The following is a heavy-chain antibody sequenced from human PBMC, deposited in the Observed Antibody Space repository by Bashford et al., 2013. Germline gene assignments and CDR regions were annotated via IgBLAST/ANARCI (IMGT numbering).Heavy chain of an antibody. Sequence: GGSLRLSCAASGFTFRSYAMSWVRQAPGKGLEWVSIISDSGGSTYYADSVKGRFTISRDNSKNTLFLQMNSLRAEDTAVYYCAKDPYISTFYGIDVWGQGTTVTVSS. CDR2: ISDSGGST. V-gene: IGHV3-23*01. D-gene: IGHD6-13*01. J-gene: IGHJ6*02. CDR1: GFTFRSYA. CDR3: AKDPYISTFYGIDV.